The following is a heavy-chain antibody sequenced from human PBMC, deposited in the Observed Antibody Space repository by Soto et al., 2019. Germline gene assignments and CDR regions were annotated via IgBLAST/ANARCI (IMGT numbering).Heavy chain of an antibody. CDR2: INTDGSAT. CDR1: GFTFSSNW. V-gene: IGHV3-74*01. J-gene: IGHJ4*02. Sequence: EVQLVESGGGLVQPGGSLRLSCAASGFTFSSNWMHWVRRVPGRGLVWVARINTDGSATNYVDSVKGRFTVSRDNAKNTLYLQMSSLRVEDTAVYYCARDGEGFWGQGTLVTVSS. D-gene: IGHD2-21*01. CDR3: ARDGEGF.